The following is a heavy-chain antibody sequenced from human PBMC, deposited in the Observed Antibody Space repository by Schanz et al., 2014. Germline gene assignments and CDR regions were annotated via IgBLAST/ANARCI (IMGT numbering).Heavy chain of an antibody. V-gene: IGHV3-13*04. CDR3: ARPRFDYGEVDY. CDR2: IGTAGDT. J-gene: IGHJ4*02. D-gene: IGHD4-17*01. Sequence: VQLLQFGGGVVQPGRSLRLSCAAYGFTLSSYAMHWVRQATGAGLEWVSAIGTAGDTFYLDSVRGRFTISRDRFQNTLYLRMSSLRAEDTAVYYCARPRFDYGEVDYWGQGTLVTVSS. CDR1: GFTLSSYA.